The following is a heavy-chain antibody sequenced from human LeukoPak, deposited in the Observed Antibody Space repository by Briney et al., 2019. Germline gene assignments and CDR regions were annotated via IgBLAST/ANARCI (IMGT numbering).Heavy chain of an antibody. CDR2: ISSTSSTI. V-gene: IGHV3-48*01. D-gene: IGHD6-13*01. J-gene: IGHJ4*02. CDR3: ARTYSSSPTFDY. CDR1: GFIFSSFG. Sequence: GGSLRLSCAASGFIFSSFGMNWVRQAPGKGLEWVSYISSTSSTIYYADSVKGRFTISRDNAKNSLYLQMISLRAEDTAVYYCARTYSSSPTFDYWGQGTLVTVSS.